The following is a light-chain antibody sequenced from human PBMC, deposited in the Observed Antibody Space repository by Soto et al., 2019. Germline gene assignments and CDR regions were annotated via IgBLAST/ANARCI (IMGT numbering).Light chain of an antibody. CDR2: EVS. J-gene: IGLJ2*01. CDR1: ISDVGGYNY. Sequence: QSALTQPASVSRSPGQSITISCTGTISDVGGYNYVSWYQQHPDKAPKLMIYEVSNRPSGVSNRFSGSKSGNTASLTISGLQADDEADYYCSSYTSSNALVFGGGTKLTVL. V-gene: IGLV2-14*01. CDR3: SSYTSSNALV.